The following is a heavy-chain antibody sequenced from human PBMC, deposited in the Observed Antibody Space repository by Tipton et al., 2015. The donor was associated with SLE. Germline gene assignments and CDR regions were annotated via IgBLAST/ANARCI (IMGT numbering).Heavy chain of an antibody. D-gene: IGHD3-3*01. J-gene: IGHJ6*02. Sequence: TLSLTCAVYGGSFSGYYWSWIRQPPGKGLEWIGEINHSGSTNYNPSLKSRVTISVDTSKNQFSLKLSSVTAADTAVYYCARGVGLRFLEWFPDVWGQGTTVTVSS. CDR2: INHSGST. V-gene: IGHV4-34*01. CDR3: ARGVGLRFLEWFPDV. CDR1: GGSFSGYY.